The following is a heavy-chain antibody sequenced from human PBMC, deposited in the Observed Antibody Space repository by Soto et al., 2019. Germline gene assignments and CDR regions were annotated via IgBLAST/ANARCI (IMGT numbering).Heavy chain of an antibody. D-gene: IGHD3-9*01. Sequence: QLQLQESGPGLVKPSETLSLTCTVSGGSISSSSYYWGWIRQPPGKGLEWIGSIYYSGSTYYNPSLKRRVTIYVDTSKNQFSLKLSSVTAADTAVYYCARSYYDILTGYSLNWFDPWGQGTLVTVSS. J-gene: IGHJ5*02. CDR3: ARSYYDILTGYSLNWFDP. CDR1: GGSISSSSYY. V-gene: IGHV4-39*01. CDR2: IYYSGST.